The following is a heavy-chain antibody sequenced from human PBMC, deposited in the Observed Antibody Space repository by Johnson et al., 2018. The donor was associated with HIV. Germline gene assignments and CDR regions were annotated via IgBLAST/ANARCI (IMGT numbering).Heavy chain of an antibody. CDR3: TRDLRTRAFDI. Sequence: QVQLVESGGGVVQPGRSLRLSCAASQFTFSNYGMHWVRQAPGKGLEWVAGISFAGTNKYSADSVKGRFTISRDNSKNTLFLQMNSLIVGDTAVYFCTRDLRTRAFDIWGQGTMVTVSS. CDR2: ISFAGTNK. D-gene: IGHD1-1*01. CDR1: QFTFSNYG. J-gene: IGHJ3*02. V-gene: IGHV3-30*03.